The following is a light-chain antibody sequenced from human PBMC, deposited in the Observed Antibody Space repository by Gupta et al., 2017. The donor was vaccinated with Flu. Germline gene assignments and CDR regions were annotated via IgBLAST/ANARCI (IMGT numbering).Light chain of an antibody. CDR1: QRLSGN. Sequence: VLTQSPATLSLSPGDRASLSCRSSQRLSGNLAWFQQKPGQAPRLLIYAASIRATGIPARFSGSGSGTEFTLTSSSRQSEDFADYYWQHVLNLHLFGQGTKMQI. CDR2: AAS. CDR3: QHVLNLHL. V-gene: IGKV3D-15*01. J-gene: IGKJ2*01.